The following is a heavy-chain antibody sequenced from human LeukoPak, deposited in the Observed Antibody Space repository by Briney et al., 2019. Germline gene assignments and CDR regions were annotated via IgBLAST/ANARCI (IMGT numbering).Heavy chain of an antibody. Sequence: GGSLRLSCVASGFTFSNYDLHWVRQATGEGLEWVSAIATVGDTYYLGSVKGRFTISRENAKNSLYLQMNSLTPGDTAVYYCARTNGYSGYVSYDHWGQGTLVTVSS. CDR3: ARTNGYSGYVSYDH. V-gene: IGHV3-13*01. D-gene: IGHD5-12*01. J-gene: IGHJ4*02. CDR2: IATVGDT. CDR1: GFTFSNYD.